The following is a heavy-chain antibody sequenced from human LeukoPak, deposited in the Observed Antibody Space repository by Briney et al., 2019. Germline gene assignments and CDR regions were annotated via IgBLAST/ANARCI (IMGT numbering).Heavy chain of an antibody. CDR2: INPNSGGT. Sequence: ASVKVSCKASEYTFTGYYMHWVRQAPGQGLEWMGWINPNSGGTNYAQKFQGRVTMTRDTSISTAYMELSRLRSDDTALYYCARTYSSGWSDAFDIWGQGTMVTVSS. CDR3: ARTYSSGWSDAFDI. CDR1: EYTFTGYY. V-gene: IGHV1-2*02. J-gene: IGHJ3*02. D-gene: IGHD6-19*01.